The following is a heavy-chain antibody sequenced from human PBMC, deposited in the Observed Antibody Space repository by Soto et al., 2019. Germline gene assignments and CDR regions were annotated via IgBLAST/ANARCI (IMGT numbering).Heavy chain of an antibody. D-gene: IGHD2-8*02. CDR1: GFTFSSYS. V-gene: IGHV3-48*02. Sequence: EVQLVESGGGLVQPGGSLRLSCAASGFTFSSYSMNWVRQAPGKGLEWVSYISSSSSTIYYADSVKGRFTIYRDNAKNALYQQINSLRDEDTAVYYCARDRGGWVLESGIFDYWGQGTLVTDSS. CDR2: ISSSSSTI. CDR3: ARDRGGWVLESGIFDY. J-gene: IGHJ4*02.